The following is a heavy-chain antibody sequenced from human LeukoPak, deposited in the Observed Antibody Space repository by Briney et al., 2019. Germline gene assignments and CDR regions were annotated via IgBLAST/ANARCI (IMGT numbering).Heavy chain of an antibody. CDR1: GGPFSIYC. J-gene: IGHJ4*02. CDR2: INQSGST. Sequence: SETLSLTCGVYGGPFSIYCWNWIRQSPGEGLEWIEEINQSGSTKYNPSLKSRVTISVDTSKNQFSLKLSSVTAADTAVYYCATMGSGSYFNYWGQGSLVTVSS. CDR3: ATMGSGSYFNY. D-gene: IGHD1-26*01. V-gene: IGHV4-34*01.